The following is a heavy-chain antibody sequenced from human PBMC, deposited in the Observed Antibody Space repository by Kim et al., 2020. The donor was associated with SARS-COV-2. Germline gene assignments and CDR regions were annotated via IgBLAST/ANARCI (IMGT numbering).Heavy chain of an antibody. CDR1: GYTLVAIG. D-gene: IGHD3-10*01. CDR2: VSADNSKT. J-gene: IGHJ6*01. Sequence: ASVKVSCKTSGYTLVAIGVSWVRQVPGHGLEWLGWVSADNSKTNYAPKVQDRVTMSADPTTSTAYLELRGLAPDDTATYYCARDSPRGGGGG. V-gene: IGHV1-18*01. CDR3: ARDSPRGGG.